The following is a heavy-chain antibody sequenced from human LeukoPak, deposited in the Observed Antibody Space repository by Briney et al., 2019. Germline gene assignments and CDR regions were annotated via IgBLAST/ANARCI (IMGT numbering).Heavy chain of an antibody. CDR1: GFTFSSYG. J-gene: IGHJ4*02. CDR2: ISYDGSNK. CDR3: AKGGYVAAASY. V-gene: IGHV3-30*18. D-gene: IGHD6-13*01. Sequence: GGSLRLSCAASGFTFSSYGMHWVRQAPGKGREWVAVISYDGSNKYYADSVKGRFTISRDNSKETLYLQMNSLRAEDTAVYYCAKGGYVAAASYWGQGTLVTVSS.